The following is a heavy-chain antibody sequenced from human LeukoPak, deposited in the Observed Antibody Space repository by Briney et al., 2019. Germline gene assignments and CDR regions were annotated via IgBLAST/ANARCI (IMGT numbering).Heavy chain of an antibody. Sequence: SETLSLTCTVSGGSISGSDYFWGWIRQPPGKGLEYIGSIYYSVDTYYNPSLKSRVTISVDTSTFSLKVRSVTATDTAVYYCARGSDYGGNPPYWGQGTLVTVSS. CDR1: GGSISGSDYF. D-gene: IGHD4-23*01. J-gene: IGHJ4*02. CDR3: ARGSDYGGNPPY. CDR2: IYYSVDT. V-gene: IGHV4-39*01.